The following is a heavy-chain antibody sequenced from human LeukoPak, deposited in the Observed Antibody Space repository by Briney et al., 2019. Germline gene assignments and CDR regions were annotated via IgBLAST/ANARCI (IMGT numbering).Heavy chain of an antibody. J-gene: IGHJ4*02. CDR3: SRSLDY. CDR2: INQDGSTQ. V-gene: IGHV3-7*01. CDR1: GFPLSGYW. Sequence: PGGSLRLSCAASGFPLSGYWMDWVRQAPGKGMEWVANINQDGSTQYYAASVKGRFTISRDNAKSSLYLQMNILRAEDTAVYYCSRSLDYLGQGALVTVSS.